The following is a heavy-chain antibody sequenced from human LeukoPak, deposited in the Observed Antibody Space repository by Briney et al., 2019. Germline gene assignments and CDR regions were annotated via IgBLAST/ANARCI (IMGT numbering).Heavy chain of an antibody. V-gene: IGHV4-34*01. Sequence: SETLSLTCAVYGGSFSGYYWSWIRQPPGKGLEWIGEINHSGSTNYNPSLKSRVTISVDTSKNQFSLKLSSVTAADTAVYYCARGRNYYGSGSYYNLLRYWGQGTLVTVSS. CDR1: GGSFSGYY. CDR2: INHSGST. D-gene: IGHD3-10*01. CDR3: ARGRNYYGSGSYYNLLRY. J-gene: IGHJ4*02.